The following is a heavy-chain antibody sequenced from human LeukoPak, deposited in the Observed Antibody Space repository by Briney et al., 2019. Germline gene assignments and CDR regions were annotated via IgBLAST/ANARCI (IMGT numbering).Heavy chain of an antibody. CDR1: GGSISSYY. V-gene: IGHV4-59*08. CDR3: ARHGAAGVVTRFDY. J-gene: IGHJ4*02. D-gene: IGHD3-3*01. Sequence: PSETLSLTCTVSGGSISSYYWSWIRQPPGKGLGWIGYIYYSGSTNYNPSLKSRVTISVDTSKNQFSLKLSSVTAADTAVYYCARHGAAGVVTRFDYWGQGTLVTVSS. CDR2: IYYSGST.